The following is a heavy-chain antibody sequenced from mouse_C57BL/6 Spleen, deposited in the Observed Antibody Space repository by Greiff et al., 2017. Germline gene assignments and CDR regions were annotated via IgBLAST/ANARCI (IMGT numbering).Heavy chain of an antibody. Sequence: EVMLVESGGGLVQPGGSLSLSCAASGFTFTDYYMSWVRQPPGKALEWLGFIRNKANGYTTEYSASVKGRFTISRDNSQSILYLQMNALRAEDSATYYCARYNGLQPYAMDYWGQGTSVTVSS. V-gene: IGHV7-3*01. CDR1: GFTFTDYY. CDR3: ARYNGLQPYAMDY. CDR2: IRNKANGYTT. D-gene: IGHD2-4*01. J-gene: IGHJ4*01.